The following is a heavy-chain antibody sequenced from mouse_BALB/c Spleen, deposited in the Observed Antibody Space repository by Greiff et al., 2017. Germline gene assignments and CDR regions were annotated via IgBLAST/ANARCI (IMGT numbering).Heavy chain of an antibody. V-gene: IGHV1-77*01. CDR3: ARGGITGGFAY. J-gene: IGHJ3*01. CDR1: GYTFTDYY. Sequence: QVQLQQSGAELARPGASLKLSCKASGYTFTDYYINWVKQTTGQGLEWMGEIYPGSGNTYYNEKFKGKATLTEDKSSSTAYMQLSSLTSEDTAVYYCARGGITGGFAYWGQGTLVTVSA. D-gene: IGHD2-4*01. CDR2: IYPGSGNT.